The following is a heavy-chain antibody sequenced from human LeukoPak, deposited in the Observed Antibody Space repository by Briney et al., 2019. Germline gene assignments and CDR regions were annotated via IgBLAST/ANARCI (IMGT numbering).Heavy chain of an antibody. V-gene: IGHV3-23*01. CDR1: GFTFSSYA. Sequence: GGSLRLSCAASGFTFSSYAMNWVRQAPGKGLEWVSGISISGDTTHYADSVKGRFTISRDNSRSTLYLQMHSLRAEDTALYYCAKKCSSTCYALDIWGQGTMVTVSS. CDR2: ISISGDTT. J-gene: IGHJ3*02. CDR3: AKKCSSTCYALDI. D-gene: IGHD6-13*01.